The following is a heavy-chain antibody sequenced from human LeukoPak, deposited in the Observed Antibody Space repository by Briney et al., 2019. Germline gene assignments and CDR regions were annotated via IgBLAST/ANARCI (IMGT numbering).Heavy chain of an antibody. J-gene: IGHJ4*02. CDR2: MNPNSGNT. V-gene: IGHV1-8*01. CDR3: ARDTRRSYYDILTGYELAHYFDY. D-gene: IGHD3-9*01. CDR1: GYTFTSYD. Sequence: ASVKVSCKASGYTFTSYDINWVRQATGQGLEWMGWMNPNSGNTGYAQKFQGRVTMTRNTSISTAYMELSSLRSEDTAVYYCARDTRRSYYDILTGYELAHYFDYWGQGTLVTVSS.